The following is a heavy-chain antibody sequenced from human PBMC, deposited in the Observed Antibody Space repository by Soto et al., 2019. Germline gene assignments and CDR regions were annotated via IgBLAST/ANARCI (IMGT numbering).Heavy chain of an antibody. J-gene: IGHJ6*02. D-gene: IGHD4-17*01. CDR2: ISAYNGNT. CDR3: ASLHQINDYGDYYYYYGMDV. V-gene: IGHV1-18*01. Sequence: GASVKVSCKASGYTFTSYGISWVRQAPGQGLEWMGWISAYNGNTNYAQKLQGRVTMTTDTSTSTAYMELRSLRSDDTAVYYCASLHQINDYGDYYYYYGMDVWGQGTTVTVSS. CDR1: GYTFTSYG.